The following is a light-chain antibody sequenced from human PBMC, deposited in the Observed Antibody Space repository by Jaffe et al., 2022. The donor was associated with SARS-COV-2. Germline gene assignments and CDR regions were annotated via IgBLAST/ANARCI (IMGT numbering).Light chain of an antibody. CDR1: KLGDKY. Sequence: SYELTQPPSVSVSPGQTASITCSGDKLGDKYACWYQQKPGQSPVLLIYQDNKRPSGIPERFSGSSSENTATLTISGTQAMDEADYYCQAWDSSTVVFGGGTKLTVL. J-gene: IGLJ2*01. CDR2: QDN. CDR3: QAWDSSTVV. V-gene: IGLV3-1*01.